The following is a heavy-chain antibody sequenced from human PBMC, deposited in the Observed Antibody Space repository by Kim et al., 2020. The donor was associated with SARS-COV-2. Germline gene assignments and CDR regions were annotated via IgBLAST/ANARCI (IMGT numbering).Heavy chain of an antibody. CDR3: ARGREYPQNFDY. V-gene: IGHV4-59*09. J-gene: IGHJ4*02. Sequence: NYNPTHKSRVTISVDTSKNQFSLKLRSVTAADTAVYYCARGREYPQNFDYWGQGTLVTVSS.